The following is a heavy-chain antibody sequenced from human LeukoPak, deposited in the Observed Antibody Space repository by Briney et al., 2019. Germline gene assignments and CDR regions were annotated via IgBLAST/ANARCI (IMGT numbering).Heavy chain of an antibody. V-gene: IGHV1-24*01. Sequence: GASVKVSCKVSGHTLAEPSMHWVRQAPGKGLEWLGGFDPEKGETVYAQNFQGRVTMTEDVSTDTPYLELSSLRSEDTAVYYCATSPSRFWVGCMDVWGTGTTVTVSS. J-gene: IGHJ6*03. CDR2: FDPEKGET. CDR1: GHTLAEPS. D-gene: IGHD3-3*01. CDR3: ATSPSRFWVGCMDV.